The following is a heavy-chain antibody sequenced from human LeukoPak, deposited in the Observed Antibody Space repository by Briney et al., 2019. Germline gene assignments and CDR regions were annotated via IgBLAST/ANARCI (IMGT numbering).Heavy chain of an antibody. CDR3: AKSHDPALTTVTTNYYYGMDV. V-gene: IGHV3-43*02. Sequence: GGSLRLSCAASGFTFDDYAMHWVRQAPGKGLEWVSLISGDGGSTYYADSVKGRFTISRDNSKNSLYLQMNSLRTEDTALYYCAKSHDPALTTVTTNYYYGMDVWGQGTTVTVSS. J-gene: IGHJ6*02. CDR2: ISGDGGST. CDR1: GFTFDDYA. D-gene: IGHD4-17*01.